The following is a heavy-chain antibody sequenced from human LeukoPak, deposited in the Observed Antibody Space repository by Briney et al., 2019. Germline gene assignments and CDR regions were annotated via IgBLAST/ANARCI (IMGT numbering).Heavy chain of an antibody. Sequence: GGSLRLSCAASGFTFGSYGMHWVRQAPGKGLEWVAVISYDGSNKYYADSVKGRFTISRDNSKNTLYLQMNSLRAEDTAVYYCAKGGGLWELPLWGQGTLVTVSS. CDR3: AKGGGLWELPL. CDR2: ISYDGSNK. D-gene: IGHD1-26*01. CDR1: GFTFGSYG. V-gene: IGHV3-30*18. J-gene: IGHJ4*02.